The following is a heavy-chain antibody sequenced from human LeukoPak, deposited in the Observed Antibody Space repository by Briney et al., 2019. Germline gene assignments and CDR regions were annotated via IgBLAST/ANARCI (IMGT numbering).Heavy chain of an antibody. Sequence: GASVKVSCKASGYTFTGYYMHWVRQAPGHGLAWMGWINPNSGGTNYAQKFQGRVTMTRDTSISTAYMELSRLRSDDTAVYYCARMLGVDTAMELDYWGQGTLVTVSS. V-gene: IGHV1-2*02. J-gene: IGHJ4*02. CDR1: GYTFTGYY. D-gene: IGHD5-18*01. CDR3: ARMLGVDTAMELDY. CDR2: INPNSGGT.